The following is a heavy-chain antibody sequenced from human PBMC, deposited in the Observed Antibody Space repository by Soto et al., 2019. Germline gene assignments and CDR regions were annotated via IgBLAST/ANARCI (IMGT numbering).Heavy chain of an antibody. D-gene: IGHD3-22*01. V-gene: IGHV4-31*03. J-gene: IGHJ4*02. CDR3: AVEVSDSSGYVDY. CDR1: GGSISSGGYY. CDR2: IYYSGST. Sequence: QVQLQESGPGLVKPSQTLSLTCTVSGGSISSGGYYWSWIRQHPGKGLEWIGYIYYSGSTYYNPSLKSRGTISVDTSKNQFSLKLSSVTAADTAVYYCAVEVSDSSGYVDYWGQGTLVTVSS.